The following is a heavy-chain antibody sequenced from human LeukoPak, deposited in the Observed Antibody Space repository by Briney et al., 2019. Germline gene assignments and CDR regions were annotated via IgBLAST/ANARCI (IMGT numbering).Heavy chain of an antibody. CDR3: ARTSLRDFTFDY. CDR1: GGSLNPYY. J-gene: IGHJ4*02. V-gene: IGHV4-4*07. Sequence: SETLSLTCTVSGGSLNPYYWSWIRQPAGKGLEWIGRIYFSGNTHYIPSLQSRVTISVDTSKNQFSLKLSSVTAADTAVYYCARTSLRDFTFDYWGQGTLVTVSS. CDR2: IYFSGNT. D-gene: IGHD3-3*01.